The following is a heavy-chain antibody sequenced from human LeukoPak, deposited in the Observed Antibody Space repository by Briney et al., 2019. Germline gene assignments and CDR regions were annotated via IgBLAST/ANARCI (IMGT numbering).Heavy chain of an antibody. CDR2: IIPIFGTA. D-gene: IGHD4-17*01. Sequence: ASVKVSCKASGGTFSSYAISWVRQAPGQGLEWMGGIIPIFGTANYAQKFQGRVTITADKSTNTAYMELSSLRSEDTAVYYCASQGTTDLSNDYWGQGTLVTVSS. CDR3: ASQGTTDLSNDY. V-gene: IGHV1-69*06. J-gene: IGHJ4*02. CDR1: GGTFSSYA.